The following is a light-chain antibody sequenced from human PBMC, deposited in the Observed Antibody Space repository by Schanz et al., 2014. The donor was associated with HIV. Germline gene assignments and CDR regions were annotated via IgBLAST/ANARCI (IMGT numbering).Light chain of an antibody. Sequence: QSVLTQPPSVSAAPGQEVTISCSGSSSNIGNNFVSWYQQLPGTAPRLLIYDNTKRPLGIPDRFSGSKSGTSATLGITGLQTGDEADYFCGTWDTSLSVGVFGGGTKLTV. CDR2: DNT. CDR1: SSNIGNNF. CDR3: GTWDTSLSVGV. J-gene: IGLJ3*02. V-gene: IGLV1-51*01.